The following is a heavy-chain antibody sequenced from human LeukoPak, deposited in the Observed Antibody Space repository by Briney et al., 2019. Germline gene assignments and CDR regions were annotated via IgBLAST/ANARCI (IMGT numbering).Heavy chain of an antibody. CDR3: AKSGSLMGRFFDY. D-gene: IGHD3-16*01. Sequence: PETLSLTCTVSGDSMTNYYWNWIRQAPGKGMKWIGYIHHSGTTNYNPSLKSRLTMSVDPSNNQFSLKLPSVRAAHTAIYFCAKSGSLMGRFFDYWGQGIQVIVSS. CDR2: IHHSGTT. CDR1: GDSMTNYY. V-gene: IGHV4-59*01. J-gene: IGHJ4*02.